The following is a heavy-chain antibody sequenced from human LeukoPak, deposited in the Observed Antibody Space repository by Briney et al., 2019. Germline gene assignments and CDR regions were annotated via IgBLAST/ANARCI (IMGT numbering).Heavy chain of an antibody. J-gene: IGHJ6*03. Sequence: SETLSLTCTVSGGSISSYYWSWIRQPPGKGLEWIGYIYYSGSTNYNPSLKSRVTISVDTSKNQFSLKLSSVTAADTAVYYCARGGVGDVYYYYYMDVWGKGTTVTVSS. D-gene: IGHD1-26*01. CDR3: ARGGVGDVYYYYYMDV. CDR2: IYYSGST. V-gene: IGHV4-59*01. CDR1: GGSISSYY.